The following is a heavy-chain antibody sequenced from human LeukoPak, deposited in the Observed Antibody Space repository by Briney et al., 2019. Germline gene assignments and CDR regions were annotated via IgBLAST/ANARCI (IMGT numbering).Heavy chain of an antibody. CDR3: AKDIALYYYDSSYGMDV. CDR1: GFTFDDYA. J-gene: IGHJ6*02. Sequence: GGSLRLSCAASGFTFDDYAMHWVRQAPGKGLEWVSGISWNSGSIGYADSVKGRFTISRDNAKNSLYLQMNSLRAEDTALYYCAKDIALYYYDSSYGMDVWGQGTTVTVSS. CDR2: ISWNSGSI. D-gene: IGHD3-22*01. V-gene: IGHV3-9*01.